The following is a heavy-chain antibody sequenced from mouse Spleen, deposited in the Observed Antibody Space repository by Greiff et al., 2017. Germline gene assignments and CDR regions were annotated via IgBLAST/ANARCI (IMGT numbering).Heavy chain of an antibody. CDR2: INPNNGGT. J-gene: IGHJ2*01. CDR3: ASNWDGAFDY. V-gene: IGHV1-26*01. CDR1: GYTFTDYY. D-gene: IGHD4-1*02. Sequence: EVQLQQSGPELVKPGASVKISCKASGYTFTDYYMNWVKQSHGKSLEWIGDINPNNGGTSYNQKFKGKATLTVDKSSSTAYMELRSLTSEDSAVYYCASNWDGAFDYWGQGTTLTVSS.